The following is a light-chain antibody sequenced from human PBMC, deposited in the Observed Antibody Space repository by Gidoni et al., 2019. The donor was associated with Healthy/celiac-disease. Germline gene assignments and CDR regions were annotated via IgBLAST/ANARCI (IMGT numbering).Light chain of an antibody. CDR2: KAS. CDR3: QQYNSYSGLT. Sequence: DIQMTQSPSTLSASVGDRVTITCRASQSISSWLAWYQQKHGKAPKLLIYKASSLESGVPSRFSGSGSGPEFTLTISSLQPDDFATYYCQQYNSYSGLTFGGGTKVEIK. CDR1: QSISSW. J-gene: IGKJ4*01. V-gene: IGKV1-5*03.